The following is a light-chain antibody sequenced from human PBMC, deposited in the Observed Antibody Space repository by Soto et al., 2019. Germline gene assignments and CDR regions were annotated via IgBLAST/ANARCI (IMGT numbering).Light chain of an antibody. Sequence: QSVLTQPASVSGSPGQSLTISCTGSSTDVGNSKFVSWYQLHPGQAPKLMIYEGTKRPSGTSNRFSGSYSGNTASLTISGLQTEDEADYYCCSHAGTYTLVFCGGTKLTVL. CDR2: EGT. CDR1: STDVGNSKF. J-gene: IGLJ3*02. V-gene: IGLV2-23*01. CDR3: CSHAGTYTLV.